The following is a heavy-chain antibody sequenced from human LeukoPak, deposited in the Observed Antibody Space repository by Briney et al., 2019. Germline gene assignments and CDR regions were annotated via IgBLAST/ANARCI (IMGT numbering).Heavy chain of an antibody. CDR1: GYTFTSYG. V-gene: IGHV1-18*01. CDR3: ARNTYYYDGSGYYDFDY. CDR2: ISAYNGNT. Sequence: ASVKVSCKASGYTFTSYGISWVRQAPGQGLEWMGWISAYNGNTNYAQKLQGRVTMTTDTSTSTAYMELRSPRSDDTAVYYCARNTYYYDGSGYYDFDYWGQGTLVTVSS. D-gene: IGHD3-22*01. J-gene: IGHJ4*02.